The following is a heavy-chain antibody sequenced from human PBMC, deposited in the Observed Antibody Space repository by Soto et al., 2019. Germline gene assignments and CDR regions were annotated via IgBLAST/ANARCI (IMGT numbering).Heavy chain of an antibody. CDR3: AKDFVVVVAATNYFDY. D-gene: IGHD2-15*01. CDR2: ISGSNST. V-gene: IGHV3-23*01. Sequence: PGGSLRLSCAASGFTFTIYAMSWVRQAPGKGLEWVSAISGSNSTYYADSVKGRFTISRDNSKNTLYLQMNSLRAEDTAVYYCAKDFVVVVAATNYFDYWGQGTLVTVSS. CDR1: GFTFTIYA. J-gene: IGHJ4*02.